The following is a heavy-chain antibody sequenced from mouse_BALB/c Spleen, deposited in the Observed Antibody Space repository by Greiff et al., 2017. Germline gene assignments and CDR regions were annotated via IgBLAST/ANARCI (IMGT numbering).Heavy chain of an antibody. Sequence: DVKLVESGGGLVKPGGSLKLSCAASGFTFSSYAMSWVRQSPEKRLEWVAEISSGGSYTYYPDTVTGRFTISRDNAKNTLYLEMSSLRSEDTAMYYCARGGLLGGYAMDYWGQGTSVTVSS. V-gene: IGHV5-9-4*01. CDR3: ARGGLLGGYAMDY. CDR1: GFTFSSYA. D-gene: IGHD6-5*01. J-gene: IGHJ4*01. CDR2: ISSGGSYT.